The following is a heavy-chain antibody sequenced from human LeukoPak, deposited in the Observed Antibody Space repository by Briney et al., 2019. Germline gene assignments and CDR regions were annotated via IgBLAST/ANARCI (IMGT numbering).Heavy chain of an antibody. CDR1: GYTFTGYY. V-gene: IGHV1-2*02. CDR2: INPNSGST. CDR3: ARDRQVLLWFGELLGNYYYYYGMDV. J-gene: IGHJ6*02. D-gene: IGHD3-10*01. Sequence: ASVKVSCKASGYTFTGYYMHWVRQAPGQGLEWMGWINPNSGSTNYAQKFQGRVTMTRDTSTSTAYMELSRLRSDDTAVYYCARDRQVLLWFGELLGNYYYYYGMDVWGQGTTVTVSS.